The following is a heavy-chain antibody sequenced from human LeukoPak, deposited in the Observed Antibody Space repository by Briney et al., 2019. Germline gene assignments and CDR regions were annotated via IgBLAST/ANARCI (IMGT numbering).Heavy chain of an antibody. V-gene: IGHV3-21*01. Sequence: GGSLRLSCAASGFTFRHYTMVWVRQAPRRGLEWVSSISSSSTYIYYADSVKGRFTISRDNAKNSLFLQMDSLRAEDTAVYYCARERGGDNSQTDAFDVWGQGTLVTVSS. CDR3: ARERGGDNSQTDAFDV. D-gene: IGHD2-21*02. CDR1: GFTFRHYT. CDR2: ISSSSTYI. J-gene: IGHJ3*01.